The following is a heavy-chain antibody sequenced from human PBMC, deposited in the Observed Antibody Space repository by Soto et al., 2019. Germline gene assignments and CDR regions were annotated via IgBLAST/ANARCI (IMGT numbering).Heavy chain of an antibody. CDR1: VDSISSIN. D-gene: IGHD3-3*01. Sequence: PSQTLSLTSDVSVDSISSINWTWILQPAGKGLEWIGRIYSSGSTKYHPSLQSRVTMSLDTSKNQFSLRLTSVTAADTAVYYCARGQRFSDWFDPWGQGTLVTVS. J-gene: IGHJ5*02. CDR3: ARGQRFSDWFDP. V-gene: IGHV4-4*07. CDR2: IYSSGST.